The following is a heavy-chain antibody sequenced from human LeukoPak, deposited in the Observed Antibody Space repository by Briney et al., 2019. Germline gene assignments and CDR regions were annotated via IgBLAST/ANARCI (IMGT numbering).Heavy chain of an antibody. CDR2: IKQDGSEK. D-gene: IGHD2-15*01. V-gene: IGHV3-7*04. Sequence: GGSLRLSCAASGFTFSSYWMSWVRQAPGKGLEWVANIKQDGSEKYYVDSVKGRFTISRDNAKNSLYLQMNSLRAEDTAVYYCAREHRGVVAVAATLDYWGQGTLVTVSS. J-gene: IGHJ4*02. CDR3: AREHRGVVAVAATLDY. CDR1: GFTFSSYW.